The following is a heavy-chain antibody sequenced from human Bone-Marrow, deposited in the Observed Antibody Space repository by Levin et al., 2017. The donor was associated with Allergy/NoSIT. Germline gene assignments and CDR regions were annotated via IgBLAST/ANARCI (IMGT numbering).Heavy chain of an antibody. CDR2: INPSGGST. CDR1: GYTFTSYY. V-gene: IGHV1-46*01. D-gene: IGHD5-24*01. J-gene: IGHJ4*02. Sequence: EASVKVSCKASGYTFTSYYMHWVRQAPGQGLEWMGIINPSGGSTSYAQKFQGRVTMTRDTSTSTVYMELSSLRSEDTAVYYCASLEGDGYNSWPIDYWGQGTLVTVSS. CDR3: ASLEGDGYNSWPIDY.